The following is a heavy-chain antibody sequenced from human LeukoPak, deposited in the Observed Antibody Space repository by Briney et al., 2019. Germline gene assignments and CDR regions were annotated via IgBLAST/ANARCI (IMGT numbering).Heavy chain of an antibody. CDR1: GFTFSSYA. V-gene: IGHV3-30*04. CDR3: ARRLKSSGWYGDYFDY. CDR2: ISYDGSNK. J-gene: IGHJ4*02. Sequence: GGSLRLSCAASGFTFSSYAMHWVRQAPGKGLEWVAVISYDGSNKYYADSVKGRFTISRDNSKNTLYLQMNSLRAEDTAVYYCARRLKSSGWYGDYFDYWGQGTLVTVSS. D-gene: IGHD6-19*01.